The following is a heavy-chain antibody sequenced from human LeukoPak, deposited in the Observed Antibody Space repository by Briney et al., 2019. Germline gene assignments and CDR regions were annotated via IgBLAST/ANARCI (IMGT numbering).Heavy chain of an antibody. CDR3: ARERPDGYYFDY. CDR2: IYYSGST. D-gene: IGHD5-24*01. CDR1: GGSVSSGSYY. Sequence: SETLSLTRTVSGGSVSSGSYYWSWIRQPPGKGLEWIGYIYYSGSTNYNPSLKSRVTISVDTSKNQSSLKLSSVTAADTAVYYCARERPDGYYFDYWGQGTLVTVSS. V-gene: IGHV4-61*01. J-gene: IGHJ4*02.